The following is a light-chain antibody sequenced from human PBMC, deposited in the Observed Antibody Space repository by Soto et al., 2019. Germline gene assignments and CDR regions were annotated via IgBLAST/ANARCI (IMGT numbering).Light chain of an antibody. CDR1: QGIGSW. CDR2: GAS. CDR3: QHSYTVPIA. V-gene: IGKV1-12*01. J-gene: IGKJ5*01. Sequence: DIQMTQSPSCVSAAVGDSVTISCRASQGIGSWLAWYQQKPGKAPRLLIYGASSLQTGVPSRFSGTGSGTEFTLTISGLQPEDFATYYCQHSYTVPIAFGQGTRLEIK.